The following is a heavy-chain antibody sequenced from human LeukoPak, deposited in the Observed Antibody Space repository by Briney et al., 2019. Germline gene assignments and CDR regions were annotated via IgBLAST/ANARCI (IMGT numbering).Heavy chain of an antibody. CDR3: ARREERYDILTGYPRRDALDI. CDR2: IYCSGST. J-gene: IGHJ3*02. Sequence: SETLSLTCTVSGGSISSYYWSWIRHPPGKGLVWIGYIYCSGSTNYNPSRKSRVTISVDTSKNQFSLKLSSVTAADTAVYYCARREERYDILTGYPRRDALDIWGQGTMVTVSS. V-gene: IGHV4-59*08. CDR1: GGSISSYY. D-gene: IGHD3-9*01.